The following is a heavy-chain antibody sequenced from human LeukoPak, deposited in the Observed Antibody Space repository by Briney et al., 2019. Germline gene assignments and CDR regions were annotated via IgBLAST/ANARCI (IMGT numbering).Heavy chain of an antibody. CDR3: VKDTGRGDF. D-gene: IGHD1-14*01. J-gene: IGHJ4*02. V-gene: IGHV3-30*02. CDR1: GFIFRNYG. Sequence: PGGSLRLSCAASGFIFRNYGMHWVRQAPGKGLEWVAFLRNDESEIFYADSVKGRFTISRDNSKSTLYLQMSSLRDEDTAVYYCVKDTGRGDFWGQGTQVTVSS. CDR2: LRNDESEI.